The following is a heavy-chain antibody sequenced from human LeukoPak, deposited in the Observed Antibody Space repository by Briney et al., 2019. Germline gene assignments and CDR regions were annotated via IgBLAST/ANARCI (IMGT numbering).Heavy chain of an antibody. V-gene: IGHV3-21*06. CDR2: INSAGTTT. D-gene: IGHD5-12*01. CDR1: GFAFSSST. J-gene: IGHJ4*02. CDR3: VKGGRRED. Sequence: PGGCLRLSCAASGFAFSSSTMNWVRQAAGKGLEWVSSINSAGTTTHYADSVKGRFTISRDNAMDSLYLQMTSLTVDDTAIYYCVKGGRREDWGQASLVSVSS.